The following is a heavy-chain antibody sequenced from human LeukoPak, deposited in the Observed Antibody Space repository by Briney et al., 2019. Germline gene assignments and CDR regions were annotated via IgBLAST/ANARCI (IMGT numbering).Heavy chain of an antibody. CDR2: IHASGTT. CDR3: ARDGADVYGRAFDY. D-gene: IGHD3-10*01. V-gene: IGHV4-4*07. Sequence: SETLSLTCNVSGGSISSYFWTWIRQPAGKGLEWIGRIHASGTTNYNSSLKGRVTMSVDTSKNQFSLKLTSVAAADTAVYFCARDGADVYGRAFDYWGQGTLVSVSS. J-gene: IGHJ4*02. CDR1: GGSISSYF.